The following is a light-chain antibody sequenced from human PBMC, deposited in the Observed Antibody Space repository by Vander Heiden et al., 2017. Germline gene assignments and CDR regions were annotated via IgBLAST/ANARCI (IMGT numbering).Light chain of an antibody. CDR1: QSVSSSY. CDR3: QQYGSSPWT. Sequence: ILLTPFPGTLSLSPGERATLSGRASQSVSSSYLAWYQQKPGQAPRLLIYGASSRATGIPDRFSGSGSGTDFTLTISRLEPEDFAVYYCQQYGSSPWTFGQGTKVEIK. V-gene: IGKV3-20*01. CDR2: GAS. J-gene: IGKJ1*01.